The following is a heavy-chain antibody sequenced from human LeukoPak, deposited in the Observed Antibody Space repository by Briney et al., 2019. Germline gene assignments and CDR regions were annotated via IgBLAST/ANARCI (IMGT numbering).Heavy chain of an antibody. J-gene: IGHJ4*02. Sequence: ASVKVSCKASGYTFSDYYMHWVRHAPGQGLEWMGWINPNSGGTNYAQKFQGRVTMTRDMSISTAYMEVSRLTSDDTAVYYCARATIADSSTYYIDYWGLGTLVTVSS. CDR2: INPNSGGT. V-gene: IGHV1-2*02. CDR1: GYTFSDYY. D-gene: IGHD3-22*01. CDR3: ARATIADSSTYYIDY.